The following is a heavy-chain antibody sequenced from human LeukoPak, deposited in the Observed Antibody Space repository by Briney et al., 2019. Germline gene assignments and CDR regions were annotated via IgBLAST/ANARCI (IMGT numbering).Heavy chain of an antibody. V-gene: IGHV3-30*02. CDR1: VFTFSSYG. CDR3: AKDSGDFWSGYYTSNFDY. D-gene: IGHD3-3*01. J-gene: IGHJ4*02. CDR2: IRYDGSNK. Sequence: GGSLRLSCAASVFTFSSYGMHWVRQAPGKGLEWVAFIRYDGSNKYYADSVKGRFTISRDNSKNTLYLQMNSLRAEDTAVYYCAKDSGDFWSGYYTSNFDYWGQGTLVTVSS.